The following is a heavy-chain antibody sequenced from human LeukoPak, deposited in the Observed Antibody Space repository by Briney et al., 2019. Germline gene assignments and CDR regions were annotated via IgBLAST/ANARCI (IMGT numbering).Heavy chain of an antibody. CDR3: ARVGGYYGSGSYYDY. CDR1: GYTFTSYG. V-gene: IGHV1-18*01. Sequence: ASVKVSCKASGYTFTSYGISWVRQAPGQGLEWMGWISAYNGNTNYAQKLQGRVTMTTDTSTSTAYMELRSLRSEDTAVYYCARVGGYYGSGSYYDYWGQGTLVTVSS. CDR2: ISAYNGNT. D-gene: IGHD3-10*01. J-gene: IGHJ4*02.